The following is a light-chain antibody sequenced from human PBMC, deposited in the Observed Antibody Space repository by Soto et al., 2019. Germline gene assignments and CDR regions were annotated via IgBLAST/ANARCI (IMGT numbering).Light chain of an antibody. Sequence: DIQMTQSPSTLPASAGDRVTITCRASQSIASHLNWYQQKPGKAPKLLIYTASSLQSGVPSRFSGSGSGTDFTLTISSLQPEDFATYSCQHSHSTPLTFGGGTKVDIK. CDR2: TAS. V-gene: IGKV1-39*01. J-gene: IGKJ4*01. CDR1: QSIASH. CDR3: QHSHSTPLT.